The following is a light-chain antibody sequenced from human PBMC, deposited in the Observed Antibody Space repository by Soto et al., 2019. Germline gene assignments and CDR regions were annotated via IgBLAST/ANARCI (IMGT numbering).Light chain of an antibody. CDR1: SGHSNYA. J-gene: IGLJ2*01. V-gene: IGLV4-69*01. CDR2: VNSDGSH. CDR3: QTWDTGIVL. Sequence: QSVLTQSPSASASLGASVKLTCTLSSGHSNYAIAWHQQLPEKGPRYLMKVNSDGSHSKGDGISDRFSGSSSGAERYLTISSLQSEDEADYYCQTWDTGIVLFGGGTQLTVL.